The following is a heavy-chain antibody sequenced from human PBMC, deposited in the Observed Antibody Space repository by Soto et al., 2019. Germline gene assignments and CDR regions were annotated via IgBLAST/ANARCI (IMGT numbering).Heavy chain of an antibody. V-gene: IGHV4-34*01. CDR2: INHSGST. CDR3: ARAPLIGQQLVRDFDY. CDR1: GGSFIGYY. D-gene: IGHD6-13*01. J-gene: IGHJ4*02. Sequence: PSETLSLTCAVYGGSFIGYYCSCIRHAPLKWLEWIGEINHSGSTNYNPSLKSRVTISVDTSKNQFSLKLSSVTAADTAVYYCARAPLIGQQLVRDFDYWGQGTLVTVSS.